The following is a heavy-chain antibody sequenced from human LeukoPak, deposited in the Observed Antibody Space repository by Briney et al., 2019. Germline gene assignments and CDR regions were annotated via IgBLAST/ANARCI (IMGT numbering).Heavy chain of an antibody. CDR1: GFTFSDYY. D-gene: IGHD4-17*01. CDR3: ARARGMDDYGDFRIK. V-gene: IGHV3-11*06. CDR2: ISSSSSYT. J-gene: IGHJ4*02. Sequence: GGSLRLSCAASGFTFSDYYMSWIRQAPGKGLEWVSYISSSSSYTNYADSVKGRFTISRDNAKNSLSLQMNGLRAEDTAVYYCARARGMDDYGDFRIKWGQGTLVTVSS.